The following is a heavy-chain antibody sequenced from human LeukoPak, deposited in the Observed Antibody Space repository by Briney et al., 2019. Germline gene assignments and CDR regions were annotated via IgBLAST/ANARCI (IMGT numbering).Heavy chain of an antibody. CDR2: IYHSGST. D-gene: IGHD2-15*01. V-gene: IGHV4-4*02. CDR1: GGSISSSNW. CDR3: AKRLGLGYCSGGSCPDAFDI. J-gene: IGHJ3*02. Sequence: SETLSLTCAVSGGSISSSNWWSWVRQPPGKGLEWIGEIYHSGSTNYNPSLKSRVTISVDKSKNQFSLKPSSVTAADTAVYYCAKRLGLGYCSGGSCPDAFDIWGQGTMATVSS.